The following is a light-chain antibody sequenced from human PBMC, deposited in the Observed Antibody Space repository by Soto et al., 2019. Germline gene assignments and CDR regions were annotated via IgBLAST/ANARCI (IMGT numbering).Light chain of an antibody. Sequence: EIVLTQSPGTLSLSPGERATISCRASQSVSSSYLAWYQQKPGQAPRLLIYGASSRATGIPDRFSGSGSGTDFTLTISRLEPEDFAVYYCQQYGSSPQTFGQGPKVDIK. CDR2: GAS. V-gene: IGKV3-20*01. CDR3: QQYGSSPQT. J-gene: IGKJ1*01. CDR1: QSVSSSY.